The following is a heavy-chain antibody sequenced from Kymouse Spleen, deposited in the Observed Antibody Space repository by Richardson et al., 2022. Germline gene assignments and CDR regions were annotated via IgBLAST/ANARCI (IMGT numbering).Heavy chain of an antibody. D-gene: IGHD3-10*01. CDR2: IWYDGSNK. J-gene: IGHJ6*02. CDR1: GFTFSSYG. Sequence: QVQLVESGGGVVQPGRSLRLSCAASGFTFSSYGMHWVRQAPGKGLEWVAVIWYDGSNKYYADSVKGRFTISRDNSKNTLYLQMNSLRAEDTAVYYCARGTMVRGARPFYYYYYGMDVWGQGTTVTVSS. CDR3: ARGTMVRGARPFYYYYYGMDV. V-gene: IGHV3-33*01.